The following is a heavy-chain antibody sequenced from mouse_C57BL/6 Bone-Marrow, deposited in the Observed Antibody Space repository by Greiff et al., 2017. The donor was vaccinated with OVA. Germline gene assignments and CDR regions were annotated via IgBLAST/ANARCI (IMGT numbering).Heavy chain of an antibody. J-gene: IGHJ3*01. D-gene: IGHD1-1*01. V-gene: IGHV1-59*01. CDR3: AREGYYYGSSLFAY. Sequence: QVQLQQPGAELVRPGTSVKLSCKASGYTFTSYSMHWVKQRPGQGLEWIGVIDPSDSYTNYNQKFKGKATLTVDTSSSTAYMQLSSLTSEDSAVYYCAREGYYYGSSLFAYWGQGTLVTVSA. CDR2: IDPSDSYT. CDR1: GYTFTSYS.